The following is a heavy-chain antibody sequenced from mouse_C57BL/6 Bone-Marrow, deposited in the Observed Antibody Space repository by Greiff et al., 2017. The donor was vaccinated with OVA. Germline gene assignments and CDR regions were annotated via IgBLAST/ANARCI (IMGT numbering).Heavy chain of an antibody. CDR2: IHPNSGST. V-gene: IGHV1-64*01. Sequence: QVQLQQPGAELVKPGASVKLSCKASGYTFTSYWMHWVKQRPGQGLEWIGMIHPNSGSTNYNEKFKSKATLTVDKSSSTAYMQLSSLTSEYSAVYYGARDITTVDWFAYWGQGTLVTVSA. D-gene: IGHD1-1*01. CDR3: ARDITTVDWFAY. J-gene: IGHJ3*01. CDR1: GYTFTSYW.